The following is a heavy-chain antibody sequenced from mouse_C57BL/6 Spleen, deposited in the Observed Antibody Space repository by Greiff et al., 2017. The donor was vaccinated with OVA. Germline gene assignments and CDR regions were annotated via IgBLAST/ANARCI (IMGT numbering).Heavy chain of an antibody. J-gene: IGHJ3*01. CDR2: IYPRSGNT. CDR3: AREDDYDGGAWFAY. V-gene: IGHV1-81*01. CDR1: GYTFTSYG. D-gene: IGHD2-4*01. Sequence: VQLQQSGAELARPGASVKLSCKASGYTFTSYGISWVKQRTGQGLEWIGEIYPRSGNTYYNEKFKGKATLTADKSSSTAYMELRSLTSEDSAVYFCAREDDYDGGAWFAYWGQGTLVTVSA.